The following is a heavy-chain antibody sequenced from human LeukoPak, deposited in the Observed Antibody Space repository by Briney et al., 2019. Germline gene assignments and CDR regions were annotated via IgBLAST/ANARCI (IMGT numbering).Heavy chain of an antibody. J-gene: IGHJ1*01. V-gene: IGHV1-2*06. CDR2: INPNSGGT. CDR3: ARATNYYDSSGYYYLDAEYFQH. Sequence: ASVKVSCKACGYTFTGYYMHWVRQAPGQGLEWMGRINPNSGGTNYAQKFQGRVTMTRDTSISTAYMELSRLRSDDTAVYYCARATNYYDSSGYYYLDAEYFQHWGQGTLVTVSS. D-gene: IGHD3-22*01. CDR1: GYTFTGYY.